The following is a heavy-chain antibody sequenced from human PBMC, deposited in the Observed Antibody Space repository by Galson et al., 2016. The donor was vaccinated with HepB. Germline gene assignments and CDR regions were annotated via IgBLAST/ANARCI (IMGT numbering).Heavy chain of an antibody. CDR3: ARDGRDYGYIWGSYRHNWFDP. D-gene: IGHD3-16*02. CDR2: IYYSGST. J-gene: IGHJ5*02. CDR1: GGSISSYY. Sequence: LSLTCTVSGGSISSYYWSWIRQPPGKGLEWIGCIYYSGSTNYNPSLKSRVTISLDTSRNQLSLKLSSVTAADTAIYYCARDGRDYGYIWGSYRHNWFDPWGQGTLVTVSS. V-gene: IGHV4-59*01.